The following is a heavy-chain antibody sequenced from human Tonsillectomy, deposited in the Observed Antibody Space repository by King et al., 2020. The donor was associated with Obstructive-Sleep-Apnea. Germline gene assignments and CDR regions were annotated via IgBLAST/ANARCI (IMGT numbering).Heavy chain of an antibody. CDR3: AKDFDTNDSRDY. CDR1: GFTFDDYA. CDR2: ITWDGDTT. D-gene: IGHD2-8*01. Sequence: VQLVQSGGVVIQPGGSLRLSCAASGFTFDDYAMHWVRQAPGRGLEWVSLITWDGDTTYYADSVKSRFSISIDNSKNSLYLQMNNLRPEDTAFYYCAKDFDTNDSRDYWGQGTLVTVSS. J-gene: IGHJ4*02. V-gene: IGHV3-43D*03.